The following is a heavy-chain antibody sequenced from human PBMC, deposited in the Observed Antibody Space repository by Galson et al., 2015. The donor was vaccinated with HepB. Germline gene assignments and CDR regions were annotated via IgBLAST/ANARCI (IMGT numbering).Heavy chain of an antibody. CDR3: ARGSESYFYYYMDV. J-gene: IGHJ6*03. Sequence: SLRLSCAASGFTFSFYWMHWVRQDLGKGLVWVSRIHSDGSRTSYAGSVKGRFTISRDNAKNMLYLQMNSLGAEDTAVYYCARGSESYFYYYMDVWGKGTTVTVSS. V-gene: IGHV3-74*01. CDR1: GFTFSFYW. CDR2: IHSDGSRT.